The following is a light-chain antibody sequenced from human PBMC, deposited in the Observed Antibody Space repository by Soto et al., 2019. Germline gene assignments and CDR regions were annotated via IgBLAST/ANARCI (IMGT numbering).Light chain of an antibody. J-gene: IGLJ2*01. Sequence: QSALTQPASVSGSPGQSITISCTGTSRDVGGYNYVSWHQQHPGKAPKVIITEVSNRPSGVSNRFSGSKSGNTASLTISGLQAEDEADYYCSSYTSTTKVFGGGTKLTVL. CDR3: SSYTSTTKV. CDR2: EVS. CDR1: SRDVGGYNY. V-gene: IGLV2-14*01.